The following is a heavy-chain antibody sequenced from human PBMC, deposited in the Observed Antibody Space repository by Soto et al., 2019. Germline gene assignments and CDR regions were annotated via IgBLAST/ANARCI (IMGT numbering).Heavy chain of an antibody. D-gene: IGHD6-6*01. CDR1: GFTFSSYA. CDR2: ISYDGSNK. J-gene: IGHJ1*01. Sequence: GGSLRLSCAASGFTFSSYAMHWVRQAPGKGLEWVAVISYDGSNKYYADSVKGRFTISRDNSKNTLYLQMNSLRAEDTAVYYCAKGGSEYSSPEYFQHWGQGTLVTVSS. CDR3: AKGGSEYSSPEYFQH. V-gene: IGHV3-30-3*01.